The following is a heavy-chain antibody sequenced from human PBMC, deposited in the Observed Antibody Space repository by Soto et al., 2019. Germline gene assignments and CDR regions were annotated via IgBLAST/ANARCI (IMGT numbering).Heavy chain of an antibody. J-gene: IGHJ6*02. CDR3: ARRNYCSSTSCLDYYYYGMDV. CDR1: GYSFTSYW. D-gene: IGHD2-2*01. CDR2: IDPSDSYT. Sequence: RGESLKISCKGSGYSFTSYWISWVRQMPGKGLEWMGRIDPSDSYTNYSPSFQGHVTISADKSISTAYLQWSSLKASDTAMYYCARRNYCSSTSCLDYYYYGMDVWGQGTTVTVSS. V-gene: IGHV5-10-1*01.